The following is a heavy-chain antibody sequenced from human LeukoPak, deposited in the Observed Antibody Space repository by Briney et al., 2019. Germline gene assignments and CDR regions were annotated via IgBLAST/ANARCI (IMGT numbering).Heavy chain of an antibody. V-gene: IGHV4-31*11. CDR2: IYYSGTT. CDR3: ARDVTGGSYFDY. J-gene: IGHJ4*02. D-gene: IGHD1-26*01. Sequence: SQTLSLTCAVXGGXIXXGGYXXXXXRQHPGKGLEWIGSIYYSGTTYYNPSLKSRVTMSVDTSKNQFSLKLISVTAADTAVXYCARDVTGGSYFDYWGQGTLVTVSS. CDR1: GGXIXXGGYX.